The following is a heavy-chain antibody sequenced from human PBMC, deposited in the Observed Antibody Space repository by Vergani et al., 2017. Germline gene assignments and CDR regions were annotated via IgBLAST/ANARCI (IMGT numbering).Heavy chain of an antibody. CDR3: ARPGCDVGLSSTSCYEYFQH. Sequence: EVQLVQSGAEVKKPGESLKISCKGSGYSFTSYWIGWLRQLPGKGLGWMGIIYPGDSDTRYSPSFQGQVTISADKSISTAYLQWSSLKASDTAMYYCARPGCDVGLSSTSCYEYFQHWGQGTLVTVSS. CDR1: GYSFTSYW. D-gene: IGHD2-2*01. CDR2: IYPGDSDT. J-gene: IGHJ1*01. V-gene: IGHV5-51*01.